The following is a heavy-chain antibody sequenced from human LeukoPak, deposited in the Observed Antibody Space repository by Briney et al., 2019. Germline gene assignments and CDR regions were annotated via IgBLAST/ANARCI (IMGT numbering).Heavy chain of an antibody. Sequence: SETLSLTCTVSGCTISSYYWSWIRQPPGKGLEWIGYIYYSGSTNYNPSLKSRVTISVDTSKNQFSLKLSSVTAADTAVYYCARDWCSSISCFDTWGRGTMVTVSS. CDR3: ARDWCSSISCFDT. CDR1: GCTISSYY. CDR2: IYYSGST. J-gene: IGHJ3*02. V-gene: IGHV4-59*01. D-gene: IGHD2-2*01.